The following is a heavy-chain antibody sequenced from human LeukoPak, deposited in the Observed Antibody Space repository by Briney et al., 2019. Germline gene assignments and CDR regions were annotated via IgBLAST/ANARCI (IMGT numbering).Heavy chain of an antibody. Sequence: ASVTVSCKASGYTFTGYYMHWVRQAPGQGLEWMGWINPNSGGTNYAQKFQGWVTMTRDTSISTAYMELSRLRSDDTAVYYCARAVGATLQSDYWGQGTLVTVSS. V-gene: IGHV1-2*04. J-gene: IGHJ4*02. CDR2: INPNSGGT. D-gene: IGHD1-26*01. CDR3: ARAVGATLQSDY. CDR1: GYTFTGYY.